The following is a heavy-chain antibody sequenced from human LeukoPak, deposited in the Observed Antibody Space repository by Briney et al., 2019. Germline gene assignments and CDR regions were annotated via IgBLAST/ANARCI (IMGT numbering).Heavy chain of an antibody. V-gene: IGHV5-51*01. CDR3: ARHLTVITVPRDDFDI. CDR1: GYSFTSDW. J-gene: IGHJ3*02. CDR2: IYPGDSET. Sequence: GEPLNTSCKTSGYSFTSDWIGWARKLPGKGRDWMRVIYPGDSETRYSPSFQGQVTISADKSLSTAYLQWSGLKASDTAMYYCARHLTVITVPRDDFDIWGQGTMVTVSS. D-gene: IGHD4-23*01.